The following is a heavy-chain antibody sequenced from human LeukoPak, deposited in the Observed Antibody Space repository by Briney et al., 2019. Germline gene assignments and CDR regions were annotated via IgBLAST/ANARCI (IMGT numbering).Heavy chain of an antibody. Sequence: SETLSLTCAVSGYSIYSDYYWAWIRQPPGKGLEWIGSIHHSGTIYHNPSLKSRVTISVGTSENHFSLKLSSVTAADTALYYCARHSRVIVGAICAFDFWGQGTKVTVSS. CDR2: IHHSGTI. V-gene: IGHV4-38-2*01. CDR3: ARHSRVIVGAICAFDF. CDR1: GYSIYSDYY. J-gene: IGHJ3*01. D-gene: IGHD1-26*01.